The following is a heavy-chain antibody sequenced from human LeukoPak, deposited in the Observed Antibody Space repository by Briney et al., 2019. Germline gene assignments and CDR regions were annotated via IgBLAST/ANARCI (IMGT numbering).Heavy chain of an antibody. V-gene: IGHV1-69*05. CDR1: GGTFSSYA. Sequence: ASVKVSCKASGGTFSSYAISWVRQAPGQGLEWMGRIIPIFGTANYAQKFQGRVTITTDESTSTASMELSSLRSEDTAVYYCAREPSNWEYYFDYWGQGTLVTVSS. CDR2: IIPIFGTA. J-gene: IGHJ4*02. CDR3: AREPSNWEYYFDY. D-gene: IGHD7-27*01.